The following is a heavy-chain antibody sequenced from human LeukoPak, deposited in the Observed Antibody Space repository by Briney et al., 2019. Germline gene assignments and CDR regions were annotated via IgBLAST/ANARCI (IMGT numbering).Heavy chain of an antibody. D-gene: IGHD6-19*01. V-gene: IGHV1-46*01. CDR1: GYTFTSYY. Sequence: ASVKVSCKASGYTFTSYYMHWVRQAPGQGLEWMGIINPSGGSTSYAQKFQGRVTMTRDTSTSTVYIELSSLRSEDTAVYYCACYSSGWYEDYWGQGTLVTVSS. CDR3: ACYSSGWYEDY. J-gene: IGHJ4*02. CDR2: INPSGGST.